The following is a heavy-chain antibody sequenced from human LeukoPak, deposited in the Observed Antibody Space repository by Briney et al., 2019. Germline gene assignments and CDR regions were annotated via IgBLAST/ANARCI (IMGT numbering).Heavy chain of an antibody. Sequence: PGGSLRLSCAASGFTFSSYSINWVRQAPGKGLEWVSYISSSGSTIYYADSVKGRFTTSRDNAKNSLYLQMNSLRAEDTAVYYCARVQRFLEWLTLDYWGQGTLVTVSS. J-gene: IGHJ4*02. V-gene: IGHV3-48*01. CDR2: ISSSGSTI. D-gene: IGHD3-3*01. CDR1: GFTFSSYS. CDR3: ARVQRFLEWLTLDY.